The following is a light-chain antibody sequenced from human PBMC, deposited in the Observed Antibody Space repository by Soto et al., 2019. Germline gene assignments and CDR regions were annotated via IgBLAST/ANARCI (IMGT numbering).Light chain of an antibody. V-gene: IGLV2-11*01. CDR2: DVS. Sequence: QSALTQPRSVSGSPGQSVTISCTGTSSDIGGYNYVSWYQQHPGKAPKLIIYDVSKRPSGVPDRFSGSKSGNTASLTISGLQAEDEADYYCCSYAGRYPYVFGSGTKVTVL. J-gene: IGLJ1*01. CDR1: SSDIGGYNY. CDR3: CSYAGRYPYV.